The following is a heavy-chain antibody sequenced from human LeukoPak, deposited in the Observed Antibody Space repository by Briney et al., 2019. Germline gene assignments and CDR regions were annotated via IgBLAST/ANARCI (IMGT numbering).Heavy chain of an antibody. Sequence: PSETLSLTCTVAGGSVTNSGQYWTWIRQHPGKGLEWIGDIFHSGSTNYNPSLKSRTIMSVDTSNNQFSLNLSSATAADTAVYFCARRTTWLYFNALGIWGPGTTVTVSS. J-gene: IGHJ6*02. D-gene: IGHD3-10*01. CDR2: IFHSGST. CDR1: GGSVTNSGQY. CDR3: ARRTTWLYFNALGI. V-gene: IGHV4-31*03.